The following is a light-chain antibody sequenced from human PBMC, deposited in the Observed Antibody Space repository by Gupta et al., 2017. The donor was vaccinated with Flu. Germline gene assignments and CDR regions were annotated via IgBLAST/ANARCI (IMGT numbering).Light chain of an antibody. J-gene: IGKJ2*01. CDR3: QQYNNWPPHT. Sequence: ATLPVSPGERATLSCRASQSVRSNLAWYKQKPGQAPRLLIYGAFTRDTSIPARFSGSGSGTEFTLTISSRQSEDFAVYYCQQYNNWPPHTFGQGTKLEIK. V-gene: IGKV3-15*01. CDR1: QSVRSN. CDR2: GAF.